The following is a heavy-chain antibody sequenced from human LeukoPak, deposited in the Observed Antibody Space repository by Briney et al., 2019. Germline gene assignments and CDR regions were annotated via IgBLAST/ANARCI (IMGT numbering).Heavy chain of an antibody. CDR1: GFTFSSYD. D-gene: IGHD3-22*01. V-gene: IGHV3-13*01. Sequence: GSLRLSCAASGFTFSSYDMHWVRQATGKGLEWVSAIGTAGDTYYPGSVKGRFTISRENAKNSLYLQMNSLRAGDTAVYHCARALKYDYDSSGYLGFDYWGQGTLVTVSS. J-gene: IGHJ4*02. CDR3: ARALKYDYDSSGYLGFDY. CDR2: IGTAGDT.